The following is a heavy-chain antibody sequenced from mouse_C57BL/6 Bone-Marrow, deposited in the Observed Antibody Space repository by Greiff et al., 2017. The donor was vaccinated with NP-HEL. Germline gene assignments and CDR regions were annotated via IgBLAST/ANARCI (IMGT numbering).Heavy chain of an antibody. Sequence: QVQLKESGAELARPGASVKLSCKASGYTFTSYGISWVKQRTGQGLEWIGEIYPRSGNTYYNEKFKGKATLTADKSSSTAYMELRSLTSEDSAVYFCARGNYGSSLYFDYWGQGTTLTVSS. J-gene: IGHJ2*01. CDR2: IYPRSGNT. CDR3: ARGNYGSSLYFDY. D-gene: IGHD1-1*01. V-gene: IGHV1-81*01. CDR1: GYTFTSYG.